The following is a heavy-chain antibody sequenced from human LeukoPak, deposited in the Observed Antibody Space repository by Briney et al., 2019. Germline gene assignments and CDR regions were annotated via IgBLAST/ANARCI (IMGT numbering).Heavy chain of an antibody. CDR2: ISAYNGNT. V-gene: IGHV1-18*01. D-gene: IGHD2-2*01. CDR3: ARTRCCSSTSCQGRAFDI. CDR1: GYTFTSYG. Sequence: GASVKVSCKASGYTFTSYGISWVRQAPGQSLEWMGWISAYNGNTNYAQNLQGRVTMTTDTSTSTAYMELRSLRSDDTAVYYCARTRCCSSTSCQGRAFDIWGQGTMVTVSS. J-gene: IGHJ3*02.